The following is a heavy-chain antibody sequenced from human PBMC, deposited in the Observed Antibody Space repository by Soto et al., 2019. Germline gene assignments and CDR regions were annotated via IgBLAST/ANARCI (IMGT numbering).Heavy chain of an antibody. J-gene: IGHJ4*02. CDR3: ARDTTPIAARSFDY. Sequence: GGSLRLSCAASGFTFSSYGMHWVRQAPGKGLEWVAVIWYDGSNKYYADSVKGRFTISRDNSKNTLYLQMISLRAEDTAVYYCARDTTPIAARSFDYWGQGTPVPVSS. V-gene: IGHV3-33*01. D-gene: IGHD6-6*01. CDR1: GFTFSSYG. CDR2: IWYDGSNK.